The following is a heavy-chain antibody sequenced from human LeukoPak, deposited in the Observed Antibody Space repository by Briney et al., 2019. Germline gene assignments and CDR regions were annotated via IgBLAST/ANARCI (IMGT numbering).Heavy chain of an antibody. CDR1: GFTFSSYE. CDR3: ARRPNAFDI. CDR2: ISSSGSTI. J-gene: IGHJ3*02. Sequence: GGSLRLSCAASGFTFSSYEMNWVRQAPGKGLEWVSYISSSGSTIYYADSVKGRFTISRDTSENTLFLQMNNLRADDTAVYYCARRPNAFDIWGQGTVVTVSS. V-gene: IGHV3-48*03. D-gene: IGHD6-6*01.